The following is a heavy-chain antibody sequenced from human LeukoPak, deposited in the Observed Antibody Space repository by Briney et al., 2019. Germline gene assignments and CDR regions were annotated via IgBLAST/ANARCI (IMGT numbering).Heavy chain of an antibody. D-gene: IGHD2/OR15-2a*01. J-gene: IGHJ5*02. V-gene: IGHV4-59*01. CDR1: GGSISHYY. Sequence: SETLSLTCIVSGGSISHYYWNWIRQPPGKGLEWIGYIYYSGTTNYNPSLKSRVTISVDTSKNQFPLKLSSVTTADTAVYYCARGFTLFDPWGQGTLVTVSS. CDR3: ARGFTLFDP. CDR2: IYYSGTT.